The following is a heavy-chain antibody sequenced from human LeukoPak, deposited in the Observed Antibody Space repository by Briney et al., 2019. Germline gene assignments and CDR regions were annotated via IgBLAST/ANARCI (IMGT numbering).Heavy chain of an antibody. CDR2: IYHTGGT. CDR3: TRGGYSDYAYRPYV. D-gene: IGHD5-12*01. V-gene: IGHV4-59*01. J-gene: IGHJ4*02. Sequence: SETLSLTCTASGGSISTFYLSWIRQPPGKALEWIGYIYHTGGTNYSPSLKSRVTISVDTSKNQFSLKLRSVTAADTAVYYCTRGGYSDYAYRPYVWGQGTLVTVSS. CDR1: GGSISTFY.